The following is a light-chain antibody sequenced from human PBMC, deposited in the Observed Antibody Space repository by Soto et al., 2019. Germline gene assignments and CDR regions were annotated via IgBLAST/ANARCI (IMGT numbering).Light chain of an antibody. CDR3: QQYNTLSGT. Sequence: DIQRTQSPSTLSASVGDRVTITCRASQTITTWLAWYQQKPGKAPKLLIYDASTLENGVPSRFSGSGFGTEFSLTISSLQPDDSATYYCQQYNTLSGTFGQGTKVDIK. J-gene: IGKJ1*01. CDR2: DAS. V-gene: IGKV1-5*01. CDR1: QTITTW.